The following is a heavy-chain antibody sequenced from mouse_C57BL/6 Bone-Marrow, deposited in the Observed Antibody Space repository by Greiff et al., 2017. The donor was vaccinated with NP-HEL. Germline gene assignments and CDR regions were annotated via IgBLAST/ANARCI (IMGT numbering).Heavy chain of an antibody. J-gene: IGHJ2*01. CDR2: IYPGDGDT. D-gene: IGHD1-1*01. CDR3: ARIYYYGSSYYFDY. V-gene: IGHV1-80*01. CDR1: GYAFSSYW. Sequence: VKLQQSGAELVKPGASVKISCKASGYAFSSYWMNWVKQRPGKGLEWIGKIYPGDGDTNYNGKFKGKATLTADKSSSTAYMQLSSLTSEDSAVYFCARIYYYGSSYYFDYWGQGTTLTVSS.